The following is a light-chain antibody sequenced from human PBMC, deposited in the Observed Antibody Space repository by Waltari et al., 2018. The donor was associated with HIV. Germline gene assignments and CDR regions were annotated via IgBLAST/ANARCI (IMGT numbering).Light chain of an antibody. Sequence: QSVLPQPPSASGTPGQRDTMSCSGDSSNIGYNYVYWYQHPPGTAPKLLIYRNIQRPSGVPDRFSGSKSGTSASRAISGLRSEDEANYDCAAWDDSLSGWVFGGGTKLTVL. V-gene: IGLV1-47*01. J-gene: IGLJ3*02. CDR2: RNI. CDR1: SSNIGYNY. CDR3: AAWDDSLSGWV.